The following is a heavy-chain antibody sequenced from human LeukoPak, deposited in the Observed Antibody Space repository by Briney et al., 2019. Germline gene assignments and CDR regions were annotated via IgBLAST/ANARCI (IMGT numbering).Heavy chain of an antibody. V-gene: IGHV3-74*01. CDR3: TRIDIAVASAFILDAFGI. J-gene: IGHJ3*02. Sequence: GGSLRLSCAASGFAFSTSWMHWVRQAPGKGLLWVSRIKPDGTTRTYADSVKGRFTVSRDNAKNSVYLQMNSLRAEDTAVYYCTRIDIAVASAFILDAFGIWGQGTMVTVSS. CDR1: GFAFSTSW. CDR2: IKPDGTTR. D-gene: IGHD2-2*01.